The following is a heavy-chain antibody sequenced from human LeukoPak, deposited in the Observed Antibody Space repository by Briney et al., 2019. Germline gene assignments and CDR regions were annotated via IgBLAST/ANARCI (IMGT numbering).Heavy chain of an antibody. CDR2: ISGSGHRT. CDR1: GFTFSSND. J-gene: IGHJ4*02. V-gene: IGHV3-23*01. Sequence: GGSLRLSCAASGFTFSSNDMSWVRQAPGKGLEWVSTISGSGHRTYYADSVQGRFTISRDNSKNSLYLQMNSLRAEDTGVYYCARDGYYTSGRNPYFDYWGQGTLVTVSS. D-gene: IGHD3-10*01. CDR3: ARDGYYTSGRNPYFDY.